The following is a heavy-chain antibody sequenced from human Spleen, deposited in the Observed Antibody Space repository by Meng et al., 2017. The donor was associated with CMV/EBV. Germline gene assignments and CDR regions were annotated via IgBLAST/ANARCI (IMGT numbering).Heavy chain of an antibody. CDR3: ASSSGYSGYDEFDY. D-gene: IGHD5-12*01. CDR1: GGSFSDYS. J-gene: IGHJ4*02. Sequence: SETLSLTCAVYGGSFSDYSWSCIRQPPGKGLEWIGEINHSGSTNYNPSLKSRVTISVDTSKNQFSLKLSSVTAADTAVYYCASSSGYSGYDEFDYWGQGTLVTVSS. V-gene: IGHV4-34*01. CDR2: INHSGST.